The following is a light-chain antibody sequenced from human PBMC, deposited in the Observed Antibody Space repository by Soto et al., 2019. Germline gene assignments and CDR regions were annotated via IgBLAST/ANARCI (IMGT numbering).Light chain of an antibody. CDR2: DAS. V-gene: IGKV1-5*01. J-gene: IGKJ1*01. CDR1: QSISSW. Sequence: DIQMTQSPSTLSASVGDRVTITCRASQSISSWLAWYQQKPGKAPKVLIFDASSLESGVPSRFSGSGSATEFTLTISSLQPDDFVTYYCQQYSTYPWTFGQGTKVDIK. CDR3: QQYSTYPWT.